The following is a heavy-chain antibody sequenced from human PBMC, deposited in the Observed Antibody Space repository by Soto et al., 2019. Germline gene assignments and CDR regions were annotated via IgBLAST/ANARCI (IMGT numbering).Heavy chain of an antibody. Sequence: PGGSLRLSCAASGFTFSGYGMHWVRQAPGKGLEWVAVIWYDGSNKYYADSVKGRFTISRDNSKNTLYLQMNSLRAEDTAVYYCARGRYYYDSSGYSLFDYWGQGTLVTVSS. CDR2: IWYDGSNK. D-gene: IGHD3-22*01. CDR3: ARGRYYYDSSGYSLFDY. V-gene: IGHV3-33*01. CDR1: GFTFSGYG. J-gene: IGHJ4*02.